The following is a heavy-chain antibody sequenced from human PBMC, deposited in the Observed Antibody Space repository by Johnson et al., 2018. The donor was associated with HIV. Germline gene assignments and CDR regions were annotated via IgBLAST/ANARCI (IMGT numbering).Heavy chain of an antibody. D-gene: IGHD2-15*01. CDR1: GFTFDDYG. CDR3: AREGLKIAHDAFDI. CDR2: INWNGGST. J-gene: IGHJ3*02. Sequence: VQLVESGGGLVQPGRSLRLSCTASGFTFDDYGMSWVRQAPGKGLEWVSGINWNGGSTGYADSVKGRFTISRDNAKNSLYLQMNSLRAEDTALYYCAREGLKIAHDAFDIWGQGTMVTVSS. V-gene: IGHV3-20*04.